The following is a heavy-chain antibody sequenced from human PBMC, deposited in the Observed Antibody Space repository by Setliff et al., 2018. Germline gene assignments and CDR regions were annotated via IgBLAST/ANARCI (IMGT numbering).Heavy chain of an antibody. CDR3: VRLGTVAAQHYYYGMDV. CDR2: INWDGRSI. J-gene: IGHJ6*02. D-gene: IGHD6-19*01. CDR1: GFTFSSYW. Sequence: GGSLRLSCAASGFTFSSYWMSWVRQAPGKGLEWVSGINWDGRSIGYADSVKGRFTISRDNAKNSLYLQMNSLRVEDTALYHCVRLGTVAAQHYYYGMDVWGQGTTVTVSS. V-gene: IGHV3-20*01.